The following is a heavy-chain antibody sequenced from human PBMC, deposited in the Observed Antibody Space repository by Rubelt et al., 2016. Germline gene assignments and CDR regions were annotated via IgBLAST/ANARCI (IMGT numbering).Heavy chain of an antibody. CDR2: YDGSNK. J-gene: IGHJ3*02. CDR3: ARDLDSSSWYGYAFDI. Sequence: YDGSNKYYADSVKGRFTISRDNSKNTLYLQMNSLRAEDTAVYYCARDLDSSSWYGYAFDIWGQGTMVTVSS. V-gene: IGHV3-30*07. D-gene: IGHD6-13*01.